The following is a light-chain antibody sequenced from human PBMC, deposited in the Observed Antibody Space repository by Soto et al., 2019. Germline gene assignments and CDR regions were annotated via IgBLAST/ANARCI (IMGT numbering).Light chain of an antibody. V-gene: IGLV2-14*03. J-gene: IGLJ1*01. CDR1: SSDVGGYNY. Sequence: QSALTQPASVSVSPAQSITISCTGTSSDVGGYNYVSWYQQHPGKAPKLMIFDVSYRPSGLSNRFSGSKSGNTASLTISGLQSEDEADYYCTSYSTSTTPHYVFGSGTKVTVL. CDR3: TSYSTSTTPHYV. CDR2: DVS.